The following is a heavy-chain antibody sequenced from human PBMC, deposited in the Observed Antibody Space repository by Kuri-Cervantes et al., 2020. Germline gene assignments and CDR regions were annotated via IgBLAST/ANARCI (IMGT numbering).Heavy chain of an antibody. CDR1: GFTFTSSA. D-gene: IGHD2-8*01. CDR3: ARDQDCTNGICIPDF. V-gene: IGHV1-58*01. Sequence: SVKVSCKASGFTFTSSAVQWVRQARGQRLEWIGWIVVGSGNTNYAQKFQGRVTITRDTSASTTYMDLSSLRSEDTAVYYCARDQDCTNGICIPDFWGQGTLVTVSS. J-gene: IGHJ4*02. CDR2: IVVGSGNT.